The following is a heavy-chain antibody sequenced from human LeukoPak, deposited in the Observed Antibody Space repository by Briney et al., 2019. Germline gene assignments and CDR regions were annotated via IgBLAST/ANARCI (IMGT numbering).Heavy chain of an antibody. Sequence: GGSLRLSCAASGFTFSDYYMSWIRQAPGKGLEWVSYISSSSSYTNYADPVKGRFTISRDNAKNSLYLQMNSLRAEDTAVYYCARALLPGRAVAGEDYWGQGTLVTVSS. V-gene: IGHV3-11*05. CDR2: ISSSSSYT. CDR1: GFTFSDYY. J-gene: IGHJ4*02. CDR3: ARALLPGRAVAGEDY. D-gene: IGHD6-19*01.